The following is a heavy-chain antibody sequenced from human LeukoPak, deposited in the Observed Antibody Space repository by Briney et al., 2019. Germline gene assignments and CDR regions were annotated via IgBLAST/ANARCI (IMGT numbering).Heavy chain of an antibody. CDR3: ARVPSAWLRPSDN. D-gene: IGHD6-19*01. CDR1: GFIFSNYA. V-gene: IGHV3-23*01. J-gene: IGHJ4*02. Sequence: GGSLRLSCAASGFIFSNYAMSWVRQAPGKGLEWVSTISATGGSTDYADSVKGRFTISRDNSKNTLYLQMNTLRAEDTAVYYCARVPSAWLRPSDNWGQGTLVTVSS. CDR2: ISATGGST.